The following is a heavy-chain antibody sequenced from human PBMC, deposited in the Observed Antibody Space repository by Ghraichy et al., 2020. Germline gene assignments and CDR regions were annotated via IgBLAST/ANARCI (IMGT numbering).Heavy chain of an antibody. CDR3: ARDPGYCSGGRCFGDAFDI. D-gene: IGHD2-15*01. V-gene: IGHV3-21*01. Sequence: GGSLRLSCVVSGFTFISYDMNWVRQAPGKGLEWVSYISSSSRYIYYADSVEGRFTISRDNDKNSLFLQMNSLRAEDTAVYYCARDPGYCSGGRCFGDAFDIWGQGTMVTVSS. J-gene: IGHJ3*02. CDR1: GFTFISYD. CDR2: ISSSSRYI.